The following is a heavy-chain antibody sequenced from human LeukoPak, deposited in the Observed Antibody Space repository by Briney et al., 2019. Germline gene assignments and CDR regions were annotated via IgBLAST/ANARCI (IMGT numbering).Heavy chain of an antibody. D-gene: IGHD1-14*01. J-gene: IGHJ5*02. V-gene: IGHV4-61*01. CDR3: ARGRIKESWFDP. CDR2: IYYSGST. CDR1: GGSISSSSYY. Sequence: SETLSLTCTVSGGSISSSSYYWSWIRQPPGKGLEWIGYIYYSGSTNYNPSLKSRVTISVDTSKNQFSLKLSSVTAADTAVYYCARGRIKESWFDPWGQGTLVTVSS.